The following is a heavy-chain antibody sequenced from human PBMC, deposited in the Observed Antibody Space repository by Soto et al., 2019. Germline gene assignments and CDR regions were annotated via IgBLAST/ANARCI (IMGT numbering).Heavy chain of an antibody. CDR3: ARHEGWTGPDQ. Sequence: PGGSLRFSCAASGFTFSNYTMTWVRQAPGKGLEWVSAISSGGTYTDYADSVKGRFTLSRDNSKNMVYLQMHSLRAADTAVYYCARHEGWTGPDQWGQGTLVTVSS. D-gene: IGHD2-8*02. J-gene: IGHJ5*02. CDR1: GFTFSNYT. CDR2: ISSGGTYT. V-gene: IGHV3-23*01.